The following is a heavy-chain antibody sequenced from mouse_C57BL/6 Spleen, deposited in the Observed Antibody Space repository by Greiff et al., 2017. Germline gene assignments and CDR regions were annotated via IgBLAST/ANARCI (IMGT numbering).Heavy chain of an antibody. V-gene: IGHV3-6*01. D-gene: IGHD2-4*01. Sequence: ESGPGLVKPSQSLSLTCSVTGYSITSGYYWNWIRQFPGNKLEWMGYISYDGSNNYNPSLKNRISITRDTSKNQFFLKLNSVTTEDTATYYCAFYYDAMDYWGQGTSVTVSS. CDR1: GYSITSGYY. J-gene: IGHJ4*01. CDR2: ISYDGSN. CDR3: AFYYDAMDY.